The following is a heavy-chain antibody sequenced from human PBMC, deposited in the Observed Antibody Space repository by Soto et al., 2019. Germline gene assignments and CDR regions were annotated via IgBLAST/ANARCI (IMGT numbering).Heavy chain of an antibody. V-gene: IGHV3-33*01. CDR1: GFTFSSYG. CDR3: ARDPYTHCTSTSCYTTYYYYYGMDV. J-gene: IGHJ6*02. D-gene: IGHD2-2*02. CDR2: IWYDGSNK. Sequence: QVQLVESGGGVVQPGRSLRLSCAASGFTFSSYGMHWVRQAPGKGLEWVALIWYDGSNKYYADSVKGRFTISRDNSKYTLYLQMNSLRAEDTAVYYCARDPYTHCTSTSCYTTYYYYYGMDVWGQGTTVTVSS.